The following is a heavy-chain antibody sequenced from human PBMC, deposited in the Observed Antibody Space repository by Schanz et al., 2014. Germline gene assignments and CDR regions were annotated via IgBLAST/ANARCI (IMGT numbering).Heavy chain of an antibody. CDR3: TKFETRTGTNY. CDR1: GFTFSSYG. Sequence: QVQLVESGGGVVQPGGSLRLSCAASGFTFSSYGMHWVRQAPGKGLEWVAFIRYDGSNNYYADSVKGRFTISRDNSKNTLYLKMNSLRAEDTAVYYCTKFETRTGTNYWGQGTLVTVSS. D-gene: IGHD1-1*01. CDR2: IRYDGSNN. J-gene: IGHJ4*02. V-gene: IGHV3-30*02.